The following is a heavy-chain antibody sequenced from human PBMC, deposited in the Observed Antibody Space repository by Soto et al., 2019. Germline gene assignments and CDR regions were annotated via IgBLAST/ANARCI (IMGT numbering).Heavy chain of an antibody. V-gene: IGHV3-9*01. CDR1: GFTFDDYA. J-gene: IGHJ6*02. D-gene: IGHD2-21*02. CDR3: AKVQGHMTSSYNYYAMDV. CDR2: ISWNSDSI. Sequence: QAGGSLRLSCAASGFTFDDYAMHWVRQAPGKGLEWVSGISWNSDSIGYADSVKGRFTISRDNAKNSLNLQMDSLRAEDTALYYCAKVQGHMTSSYNYYAMDVWGQGTTVTVSS.